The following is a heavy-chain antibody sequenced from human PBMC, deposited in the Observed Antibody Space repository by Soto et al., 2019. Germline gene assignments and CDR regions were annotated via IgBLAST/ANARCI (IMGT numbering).Heavy chain of an antibody. J-gene: IGHJ4*02. CDR2: IYHSGST. CDR3: ARDLRYCTNGVCHYYFDY. V-gene: IGHV4-30-2*01. CDR1: GGSISSGGYS. Sequence: QLQLQESGSGLVKPSQTLSLTCAVSGGSISSGGYSWSWIRQPPGKGLEWIGYIYHSGSTYYNPSLKSRVTISVDRSKNQFSLKLSSVTAADTAVYYCARDLRYCTNGVCHYYFDYWGQGTLVTVSS. D-gene: IGHD2-8*01.